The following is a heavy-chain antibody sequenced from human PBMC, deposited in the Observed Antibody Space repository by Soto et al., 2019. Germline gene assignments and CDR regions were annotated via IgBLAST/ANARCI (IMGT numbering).Heavy chain of an antibody. Sequence: HVQLVQSGAEVKKPGSSGKFSCKSSGGTFSSYTISWVRQAPGQGLEWMGRSFPILGIANYAQKFQGRVTITADTSPSTAYMELSSLRSEDTAVYYCARAHLSRSHYYCGQRPLVNVSS. CDR3: ARAHLSRSHYY. V-gene: IGHV1-69*02. CDR2: SFPILGIA. J-gene: IGHJ4*02. D-gene: IGHD6-6*01. CDR1: GGTFSSYT.